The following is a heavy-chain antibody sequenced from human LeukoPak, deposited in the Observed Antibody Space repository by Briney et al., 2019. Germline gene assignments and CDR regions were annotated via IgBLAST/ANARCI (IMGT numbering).Heavy chain of an antibody. CDR1: GGSISSYS. Sequence: SETLSLTCTVSGGSISSYSWSWIRQPPGKGLEWIGWIYTTGGPNYNPSLKSRATISIDTSKNQFSLKLSSVTAADTAVYFCVRNYHGSESRDAFDVWGQGTMVTVSS. CDR3: VRNYHGSESRDAFDV. CDR2: IYTTGGP. D-gene: IGHD3-10*01. J-gene: IGHJ3*01. V-gene: IGHV4-4*09.